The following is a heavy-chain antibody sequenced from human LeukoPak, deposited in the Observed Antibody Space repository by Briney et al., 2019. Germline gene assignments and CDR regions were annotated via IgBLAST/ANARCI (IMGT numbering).Heavy chain of an antibody. CDR2: INPNSGGT. CDR1: RYTFTGYY. Sequence: ASVKVSCKASRYTFTGYYMHWVRQAPGQGLEWMGWINPNSGGTKYAQKFQDRVTMTRDTSITTAHMELSSLRSDDTAVYYCARDRYSSVRGVIPNWFDPWGQGTLVTVSS. D-gene: IGHD3-10*01. V-gene: IGHV1-2*02. CDR3: ARDRYSSVRGVIPNWFDP. J-gene: IGHJ5*02.